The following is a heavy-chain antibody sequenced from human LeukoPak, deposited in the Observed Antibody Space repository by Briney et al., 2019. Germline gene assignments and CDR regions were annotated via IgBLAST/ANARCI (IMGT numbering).Heavy chain of an antibody. CDR1: GGTFSSYA. J-gene: IGHJ4*02. CDR3: ARVQPSYDFWSGYYGLFDY. D-gene: IGHD3-3*01. V-gene: IGHV1-18*01. CDR2: ISAYNGNT. Sequence: ASVKVSCKASGGTFSSYAISWVRQASGQGLEWMGWISAYNGNTNYAQKLQGRVTMTTDTSTSTAYMELRSLRSDDTAVYYCARVQPSYDFWSGYYGLFDYWGQGTLVTVSS.